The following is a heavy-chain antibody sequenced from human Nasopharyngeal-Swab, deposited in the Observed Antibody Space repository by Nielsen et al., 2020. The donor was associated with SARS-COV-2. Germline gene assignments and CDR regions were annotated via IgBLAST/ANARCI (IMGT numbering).Heavy chain of an antibody. Sequence: ASVKVSCKASGYTLTSYDINWVRQATGQGLEWMGWMNPNSGNTGYAQKFQGRVTMTRNTSISTAYMELSSLRSEDTAVYYCARGWGYYDILTGYSPDVWGQGTTVTVSS. J-gene: IGHJ6*02. CDR3: ARGWGYYDILTGYSPDV. CDR2: MNPNSGNT. V-gene: IGHV1-8*01. D-gene: IGHD3-9*01. CDR1: GYTLTSYD.